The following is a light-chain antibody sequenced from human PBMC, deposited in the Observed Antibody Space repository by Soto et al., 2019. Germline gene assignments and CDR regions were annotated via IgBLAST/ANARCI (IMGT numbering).Light chain of an antibody. CDR2: WAS. CDR1: QSVLYSSNNKNY. J-gene: IGKJ4*01. CDR3: QQYYSTPT. V-gene: IGKV4-1*01. Sequence: DIVMTQSPDSLAVSLGERATINCKSSQSVLYSSNNKNYLAWYQQKPGQPPKLLIYWASTRESGVPDRFSGSGSGTDFTLTISSPQAEDVAVYYCQQYYSTPTFGGGTKVEIK.